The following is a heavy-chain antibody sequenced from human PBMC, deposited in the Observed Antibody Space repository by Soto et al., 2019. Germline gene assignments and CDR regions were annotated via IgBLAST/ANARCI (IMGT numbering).Heavy chain of an antibody. J-gene: IGHJ5*02. CDR3: ARVAPTRYCSSTSCYPVDP. D-gene: IGHD2-2*01. V-gene: IGHV3-48*03. CDR2: ISSSGSTI. Sequence: QTGGSLRLSCAASGFTFSGYEMNWVRQAPGKGLEWVAYISSSGSTIYYADSVKGRFTISRDNANNSLYLQMNSVRAEYTAVYYCARVAPTRYCSSTSCYPVDPWGQGTLVTVSS. CDR1: GFTFSGYE.